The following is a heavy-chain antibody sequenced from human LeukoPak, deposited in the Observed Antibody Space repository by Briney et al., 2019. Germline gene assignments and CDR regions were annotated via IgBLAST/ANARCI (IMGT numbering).Heavy chain of an antibody. V-gene: IGHV4-59*08. D-gene: IGHD3-16*01. CDR2: VYNSGDT. J-gene: IGHJ2*01. CDR3: ARLKLGAYFDL. Sequence: TSSETLSLTYTVSGGSTSSDYWSWIRQSPGKGLEWVGYVYNSGDTGKNPSLKSRVTILLDTSKNQCSLKLTSVGAADTAVYYCARLKLGAYFDLWGRGTLVTVSS. CDR1: GGSTSSDY.